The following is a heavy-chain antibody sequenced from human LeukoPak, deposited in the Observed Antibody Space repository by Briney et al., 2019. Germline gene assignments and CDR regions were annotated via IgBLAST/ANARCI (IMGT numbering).Heavy chain of an antibody. CDR3: AKDRPNYYGSNGHYYRRDGDY. Sequence: GGSLGLSCAASGFTFSIYAMSWVRQAPGKGLQWVSSITSSGDGTYYADSVKGRFTISRDNSEDMLYLQMNSLRVEDTAVYFCAKDRPNYYGSNGHYYRRDGDYWGQGTLVTVSS. CDR2: ITSSGDGT. V-gene: IGHV3-23*01. CDR1: GFTFSIYA. D-gene: IGHD3-22*01. J-gene: IGHJ4*02.